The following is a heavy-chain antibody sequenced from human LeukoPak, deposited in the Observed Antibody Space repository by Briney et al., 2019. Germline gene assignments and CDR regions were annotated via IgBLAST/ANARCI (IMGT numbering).Heavy chain of an antibody. Sequence: ASVEVSCKASGGTFSSYAISWVRQAPGQGLEWMGGIIPIFGTANYAQKFQGRVTITADESTSTAYMELSSLRSEDTAVYYCARDRWAYSSSSSDMDVWGKGTTVTVSS. V-gene: IGHV1-69*13. J-gene: IGHJ6*03. CDR1: GGTFSSYA. CDR2: IIPIFGTA. CDR3: ARDRWAYSSSSSDMDV. D-gene: IGHD6-6*01.